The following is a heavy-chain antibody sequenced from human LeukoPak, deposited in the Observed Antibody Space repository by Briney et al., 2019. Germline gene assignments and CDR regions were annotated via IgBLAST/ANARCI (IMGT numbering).Heavy chain of an antibody. CDR1: GFTFSSYA. CDR3: AKAQRPPILYYFDY. V-gene: IGHV3-23*01. D-gene: IGHD6-25*01. CDR2: ISGSGSST. J-gene: IGHJ4*02. Sequence: HTGGSLRLSCAASGFTFSSYAMSWVRQAPGKELEWVSGISGSGSSTNYADSVKGRFTISRDNSKKTLYLQMNSLRAEDTAIYYCAKAQRPPILYYFDYWGQGTLVTVSS.